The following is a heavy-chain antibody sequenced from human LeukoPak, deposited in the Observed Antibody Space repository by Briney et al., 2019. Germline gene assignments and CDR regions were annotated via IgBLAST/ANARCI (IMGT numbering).Heavy chain of an antibody. J-gene: IGHJ4*02. D-gene: IGHD6-19*01. Sequence: PGGSLRLSCAASGFTFSSYWMSWVRQAPGKGLEWVANIKQDGSEKYYVDSVKGRFTISRDNAKNSLYLQMNSLRAEDTAVYYCAKVASSGWSGRRSYYFDYWGQGTLVTVSS. CDR1: GFTFSSYW. CDR2: IKQDGSEK. V-gene: IGHV3-7*03. CDR3: AKVASSGWSGRRSYYFDY.